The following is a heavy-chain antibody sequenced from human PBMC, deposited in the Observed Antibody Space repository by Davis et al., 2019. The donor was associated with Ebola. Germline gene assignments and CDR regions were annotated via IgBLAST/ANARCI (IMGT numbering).Heavy chain of an antibody. V-gene: IGHV4-59*12. CDR3: ARDLAYGGNSGLAFDI. CDR2: IYYSGST. Sequence: MPSETLSLTCTVSGGSISSYYWSWIRQPPGKGLEWIGYIYYSGSTYYNPSLKSRVTISVDRSKNQFSLKLSSVTAADTAVYYCARDLAYGGNSGLAFDIWGQGTMVTVSS. J-gene: IGHJ3*02. D-gene: IGHD4-23*01. CDR1: GGSISSYY.